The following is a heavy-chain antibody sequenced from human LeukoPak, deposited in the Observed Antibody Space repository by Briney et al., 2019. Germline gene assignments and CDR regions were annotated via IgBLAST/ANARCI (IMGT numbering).Heavy chain of an antibody. CDR1: GYTLTELS. CDR2: FDPEDGET. V-gene: IGHV1-24*01. J-gene: IGHJ6*02. D-gene: IGHD2-2*02. Sequence: ASVKVSCTVSGYTLTELSMHWVRQAPGKGLEWMGGFDPEDGETIYAQKFQGRVTMTEDTSTDTAYMELSSLRSEDTAVYYCATQDCSSTSCYTNYYYYGMDVWGQGTTVTVS. CDR3: ATQDCSSTSCYTNYYYYGMDV.